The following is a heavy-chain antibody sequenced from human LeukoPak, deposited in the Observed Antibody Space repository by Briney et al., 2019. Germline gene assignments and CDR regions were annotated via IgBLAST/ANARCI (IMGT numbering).Heavy chain of an antibody. CDR1: GGTFSSYA. J-gene: IGHJ4*02. D-gene: IGHD1-26*01. V-gene: IGHV1-69*05. Sequence: ASVKVSCKASGGTFSSYAISWVQQAPGQGLEWMGGIIPIFGTANYAQKFQGRVTITTDESTSTAYMELSSLRSEDTAVYYCARDVGGSYFPFDYWGQGTLVTVSS. CDR2: IIPIFGTA. CDR3: ARDVGGSYFPFDY.